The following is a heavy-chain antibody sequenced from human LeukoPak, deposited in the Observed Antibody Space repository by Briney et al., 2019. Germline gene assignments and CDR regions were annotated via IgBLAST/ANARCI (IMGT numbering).Heavy chain of an antibody. CDR2: IYPGDSDT. CDR3: ARPSNSGYDY. V-gene: IGHV5-51*01. Sequence: GASLTLSFKASGYSFSNYWIGWVRQMPGKGLEWMGIIYPGDSDTRYGPSLQGQVTISADKSISTAYLRWSSLNASDTAMYYCARPSNSGYDYWGQGALVTVSS. D-gene: IGHD5-12*01. CDR1: GYSFSNYW. J-gene: IGHJ4*02.